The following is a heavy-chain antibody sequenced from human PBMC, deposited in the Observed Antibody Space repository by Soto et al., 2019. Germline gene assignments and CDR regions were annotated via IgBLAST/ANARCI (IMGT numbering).Heavy chain of an antibody. CDR3: ARMGFLEWFSMDV. Sequence: LSDTRSLTCTVSGGSISSGGYYWSWIRQHPGKGLEWIGYIYYSGSTYYNPSLKSRVTISVDTSKNQFSLKLSSVTAADTALYYCARMGFLEWFSMDVWGQGTTVTVSS. V-gene: IGHV4-31*03. CDR2: IYYSGST. CDR1: GGSISSGGYY. J-gene: IGHJ6*02. D-gene: IGHD3-3*01.